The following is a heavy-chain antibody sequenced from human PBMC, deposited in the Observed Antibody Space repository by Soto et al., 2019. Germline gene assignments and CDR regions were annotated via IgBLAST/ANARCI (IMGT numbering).Heavy chain of an antibody. D-gene: IGHD5-12*01. J-gene: IGHJ4*02. CDR2: ISSSSSYI. CDR3: ASPIAVDKKTEDY. Sequence: EVQLVESGGGLVKPGGSLRLSCAASGFTFSSYSMNWVRQAPGKGLEWVSSISSSSSYIYYADSVKGRFTISRDNAKNSLYLQMNSLRAEDTAEYYCASPIAVDKKTEDYWGQGTLVTVSS. V-gene: IGHV3-21*01. CDR1: GFTFSSYS.